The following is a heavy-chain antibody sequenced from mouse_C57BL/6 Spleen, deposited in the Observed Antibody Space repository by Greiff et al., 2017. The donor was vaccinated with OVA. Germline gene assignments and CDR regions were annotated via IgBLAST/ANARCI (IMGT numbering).Heavy chain of an antibody. CDR1: GFSFNPYA. D-gene: IGHD2-3*01. CDR3: VRQYDCDYGFAY. CDR2: IRSKSNNYAT. Sequence: EAGGGLVQPKGSLKLSCAASGFSFNPYAMHWVRQAPGKGLEWAARIRSKSNNYATYYADSVNDRLTISRDDSESMLYLQMNNLKTEDTAVYYGVRQYDCDYGFAYWGQGTLVTVSA. V-gene: IGHV10-1*01. J-gene: IGHJ3*01.